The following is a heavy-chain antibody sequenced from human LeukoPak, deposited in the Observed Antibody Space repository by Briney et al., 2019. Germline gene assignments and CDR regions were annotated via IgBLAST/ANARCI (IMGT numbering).Heavy chain of an antibody. CDR2: IIPILGIA. V-gene: IGHV1-69*04. Sequence: GASVKVSCKASGGTFSSYAISWVRQAPGQGLEWMGRIIPILGIANYAQKFQGRVTITADKSTSTAYMELSSLRSEDTAVYYCARGSPITGYSSGWYEGGFDYWGQGTLVTVSS. J-gene: IGHJ4*02. D-gene: IGHD6-19*01. CDR3: ARGSPITGYSSGWYEGGFDY. CDR1: GGTFSSYA.